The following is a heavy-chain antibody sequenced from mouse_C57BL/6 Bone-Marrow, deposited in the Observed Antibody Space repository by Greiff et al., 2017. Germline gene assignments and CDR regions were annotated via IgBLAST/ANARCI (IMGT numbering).Heavy chain of an antibody. D-gene: IGHD2-1*01. J-gene: IGHJ3*01. CDR1: GFTFSDYG. CDR3: ARDGNFEGFAY. Sequence: EVQRVESGGGLVKPGGSLKLSCAASGFTFSDYGMHCVRRAPEKGLEWVAYISSGSSTIYYADTVKGRFTISRDNAKNTLFLQMTSVRSEDTAMYYCARDGNFEGFAYWGQGTVVTVSA. CDR2: ISSGSSTI. V-gene: IGHV5-17*01.